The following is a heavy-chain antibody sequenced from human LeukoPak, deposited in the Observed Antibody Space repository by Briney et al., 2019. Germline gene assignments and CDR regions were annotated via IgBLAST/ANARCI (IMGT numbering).Heavy chain of an antibody. V-gene: IGHV3-74*01. J-gene: IGHJ4*02. CDR3: ARHRFRGSGSYYNIDY. CDR2: INSDGSST. D-gene: IGHD3-10*01. CDR1: GFTFSSYW. Sequence: PGGSLRLSCAASGFTFSSYWMHWVRQAPGKGLVWVSRINSDGSSTSYADSVKGRFTISRDNAKNTLYLQMNSLRAEDTAVYYCARHRFRGSGSYYNIDYWGQGTLVTVSS.